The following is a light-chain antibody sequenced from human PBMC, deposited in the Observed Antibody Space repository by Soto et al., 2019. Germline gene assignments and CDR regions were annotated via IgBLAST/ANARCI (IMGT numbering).Light chain of an antibody. CDR3: QQYNNWPWT. J-gene: IGKJ1*01. Sequence: EIVLTQSPGTLSLSPGERATLSCRASQSVDNHYIAWFQQKPGQAPRLLIYRASTRATGVPARFSGSGSGTEFTLTISSLQSEDFAVYYCQQYNNWPWTFGQGTKVDIK. CDR2: RAS. V-gene: IGKV3-15*01. CDR1: QSVDNH.